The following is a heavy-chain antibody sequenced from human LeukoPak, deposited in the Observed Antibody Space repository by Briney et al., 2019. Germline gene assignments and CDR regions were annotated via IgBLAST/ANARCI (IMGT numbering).Heavy chain of an antibody. CDR3: ARVDGYNNLDAFDV. D-gene: IGHD5-24*01. CDR1: GCSFSSYY. V-gene: IGHV4-59*01. Sequence: SATLSLTCTASGCSFSSYYWSWIRQPPGKGLEWIGYIYYSGSINYNPSLKSRVTISVDTSKNQFSLKLSSVTAADTAVYYWARVDGYNNLDAFDVCGQGTMVTVSS. CDR2: IYYSGSI. J-gene: IGHJ3*01.